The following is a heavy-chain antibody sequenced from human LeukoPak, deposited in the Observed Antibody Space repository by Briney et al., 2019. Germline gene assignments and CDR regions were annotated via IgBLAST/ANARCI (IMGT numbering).Heavy chain of an antibody. CDR1: GFTFSSYA. CDR3: AKTPKIRGVSNFDY. J-gene: IGHJ4*02. V-gene: IGHV3-23*01. D-gene: IGHD3-10*01. Sequence: GGPLRLPCAASGFTFSSYAMSWVRQAPGKGLEWVSGISGIGGSTYYADSVKGRFTISRDNSKNTVYLQMNSMRTEDTAVYYCAKTPKIRGVSNFDYWGQGTLVTVSS. CDR2: ISGIGGST.